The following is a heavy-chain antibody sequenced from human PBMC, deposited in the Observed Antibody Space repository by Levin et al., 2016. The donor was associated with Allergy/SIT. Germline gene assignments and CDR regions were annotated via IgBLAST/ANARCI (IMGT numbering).Heavy chain of an antibody. J-gene: IGHJ4*02. V-gene: IGHV4-59*08. CDR2: IYYSGTT. D-gene: IGHD1-26*01. CDR3: SRFGIVGASTLFDY. Sequence: WIRQPPGKGLEWIGYIYYSGTTNYNPSLKGRVTISVDTSKNQFSLKLSSVTAADTAVYYCSRFGIVGASTLFDYWGQGTLVTVSS.